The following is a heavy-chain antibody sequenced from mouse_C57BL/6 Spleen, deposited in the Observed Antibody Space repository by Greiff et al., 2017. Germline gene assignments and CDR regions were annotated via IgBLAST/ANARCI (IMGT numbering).Heavy chain of an antibody. D-gene: IGHD1-1*01. J-gene: IGHJ1*03. Sequence: QVQLQQSGPGLVQPSQSLSITCTVSGFSLTSYGVHWVRQSPGKGLEWLGVIWSGGSTDYNAAFISRLSISKDNSKSQVFFKMNSLQADDTAIYYCARTRYYGSSYGWYFDVWGTGTTVTVSS. CDR1: GFSLTSYG. V-gene: IGHV2-2*01. CDR2: IWSGGST. CDR3: ARTRYYGSSYGWYFDV.